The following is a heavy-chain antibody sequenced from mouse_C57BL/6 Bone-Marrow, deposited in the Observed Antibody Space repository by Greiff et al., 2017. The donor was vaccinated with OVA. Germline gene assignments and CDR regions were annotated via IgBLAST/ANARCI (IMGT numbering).Heavy chain of an antibody. CDR2: ISSGSSTI. J-gene: IGHJ3*01. CDR3: ARPYYSNYLFAY. V-gene: IGHV5-17*01. Sequence: DVMLVESGGGLVKPGGSLKLSCAASGFTFSDYGMHWVRQAPEKGLEWVAYISSGSSTIYYADTVKGRFTISRDNAKNTLFLQMTSLRSEDTAMYYCARPYYSNYLFAYWGQGTLVTVSA. CDR1: GFTFSDYG. D-gene: IGHD2-5*01.